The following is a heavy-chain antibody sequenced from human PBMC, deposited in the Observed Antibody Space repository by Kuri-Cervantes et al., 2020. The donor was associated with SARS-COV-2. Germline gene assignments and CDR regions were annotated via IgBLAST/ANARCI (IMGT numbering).Heavy chain of an antibody. CDR2: FDPEDGET. CDR1: GYTLTELS. J-gene: IGHJ5*02. D-gene: IGHD1-26*01. Sequence: ASVKVSCKVSGYTLTELSMHWVRQAPGKGLEWMGGFDPEDGETIYAQKFQGRVTMTEDTSTDTAYMELSSLRSEDTAVYYCATTSGSYRSYWFDPWGQGTLVTVSS. V-gene: IGHV1-24*01. CDR3: ATTSGSYRSYWFDP.